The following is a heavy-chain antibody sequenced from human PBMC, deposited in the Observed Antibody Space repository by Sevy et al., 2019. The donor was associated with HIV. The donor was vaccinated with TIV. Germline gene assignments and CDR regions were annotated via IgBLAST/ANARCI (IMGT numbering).Heavy chain of an antibody. D-gene: IGHD2-2*01. Sequence: GGSLRLSCTASGFTFGDYAMSWFRQAPGKGLEWVGFIRSKAYGGTAEYAASVKGRFTISRDDSKSIAYLQMNSLKTEDTAVYYCTRALRPGYCSSTSCYEDYYYYMDVWGKGTTVTVSS. CDR2: IRSKAYGGTA. J-gene: IGHJ6*03. CDR1: GFTFGDYA. V-gene: IGHV3-49*03. CDR3: TRALRPGYCSSTSCYEDYYYYMDV.